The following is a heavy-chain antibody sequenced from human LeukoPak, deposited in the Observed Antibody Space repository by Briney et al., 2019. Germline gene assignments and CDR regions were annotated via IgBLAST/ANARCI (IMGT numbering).Heavy chain of an antibody. V-gene: IGHV3-33*01. CDR1: GFTFRSYG. D-gene: IGHD4-23*01. CDR3: ARDLSDYGGNWGGFDY. Sequence: SGRSLRLSCVASGFTFRSYGMHWVRQAPGKGLEWVAVIWFDGSNEYYADSVKGRFTISRDNSKNTVYLQMNSLRAEDTAVYYCARDLSDYGGNWGGFDYWGQGTLVTVSS. J-gene: IGHJ4*02. CDR2: IWFDGSNE.